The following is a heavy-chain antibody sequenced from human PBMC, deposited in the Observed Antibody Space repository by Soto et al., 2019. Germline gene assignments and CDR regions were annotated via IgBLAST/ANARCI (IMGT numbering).Heavy chain of an antibody. J-gene: IGHJ5*02. V-gene: IGHV4-4*02. CDR2: IYYTGRA. CDR3: ARLSGVYAIVWFGA. D-gene: IGHD2-8*01. Sequence: QVQLQESGPGLVKPSGTLSLTCDVSGDDINSINSINWWSWVRQTPGKGLEWIAEIYYTGRANYNPSLENRVPIAVDQSKNQFFPNLAPVTAAGQAVYYCARLSGVYAIVWFGAWGRGTVVAVS. CDR1: GDDINSINSINW.